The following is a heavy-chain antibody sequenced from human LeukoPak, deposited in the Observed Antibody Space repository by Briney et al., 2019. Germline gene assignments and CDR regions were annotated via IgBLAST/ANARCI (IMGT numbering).Heavy chain of an antibody. Sequence: PSETLSLTCTVSGGSISSYYWSWIRQPPGKGLEWIGYIYYSGSTNYNPSLKSRVTISVDTSKNQFSLKLSSVTAADTAVYYCARVRAVIPDYWGQGTLVTVSS. V-gene: IGHV4-59*12. D-gene: IGHD3-10*01. CDR1: GGSISSYY. CDR3: ARVRAVIPDY. J-gene: IGHJ4*02. CDR2: IYYSGST.